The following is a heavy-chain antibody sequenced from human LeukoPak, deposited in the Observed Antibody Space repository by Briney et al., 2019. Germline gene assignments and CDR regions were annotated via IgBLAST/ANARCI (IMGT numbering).Heavy chain of an antibody. D-gene: IGHD1-26*01. CDR3: ATWAFYHSLDV. CDR1: GFTFDAYA. J-gene: IGHJ6*02. V-gene: IGHV3-43*02. Sequence: GGSLRLSCEAAGFTFDAYAMHWVRQAPGKGLEWVSLINKDGSATYYADSVKGRFTISRDNSKNSLYLQMNSLRSEDTALYYCATWAFYHSLDVWGQGTTVTVSS. CDR2: INKDGSAT.